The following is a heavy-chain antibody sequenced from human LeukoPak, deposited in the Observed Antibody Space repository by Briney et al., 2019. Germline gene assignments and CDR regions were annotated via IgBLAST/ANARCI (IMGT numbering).Heavy chain of an antibody. D-gene: IGHD3-22*01. CDR2: INPNSGGT. J-gene: IGHJ4*02. V-gene: IGHV1-2*02. CDR1: GYTFTSYY. CDR3: ARDNPNYYDSSGYYD. Sequence: GASVKGSCKASGYTFTSYYMHWVRQAPGQGLEWMGWINPNSGGTNYAQKFQGRVTMTRDTSISTAYMELSRLRSDDTAVYYCARDNPNYYDSSGYYDWGQGTLVTVSS.